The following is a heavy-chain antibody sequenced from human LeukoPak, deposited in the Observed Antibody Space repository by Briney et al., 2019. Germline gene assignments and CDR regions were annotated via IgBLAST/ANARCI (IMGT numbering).Heavy chain of an antibody. J-gene: IGHJ6*02. Sequence: GASVKVSCKASGYTFTSYDINWVRQATGQGLEWMGWMNPNSGNTGYAQKFQGRVTMTRNTSISTAYMELSSLRSEDTAVYYCARGWMGYYYYGMDVWGRGTTVTVSS. CDR1: GYTFTSYD. V-gene: IGHV1-8*01. CDR2: MNPNSGNT. D-gene: IGHD1-1*01. CDR3: ARGWMGYYYYGMDV.